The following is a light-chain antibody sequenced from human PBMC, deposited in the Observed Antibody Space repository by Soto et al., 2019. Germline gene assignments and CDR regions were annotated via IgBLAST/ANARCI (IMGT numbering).Light chain of an antibody. J-gene: IGKJ2*01. Sequence: EIVLTQSPGTLSLSPGERATLSCRVSQSVNSNYLAWYQQKPGQAPRLLVYGASSRATGIPDRFSGSGSGTDFTLTISSLEPEDFAVYYCQQYGTSPPYTFGQGTKLEIK. CDR2: GAS. CDR3: QQYGTSPPYT. CDR1: QSVNSNY. V-gene: IGKV3-20*01.